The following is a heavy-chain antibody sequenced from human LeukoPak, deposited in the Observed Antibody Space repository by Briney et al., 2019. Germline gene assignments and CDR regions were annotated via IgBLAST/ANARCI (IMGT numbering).Heavy chain of an antibody. J-gene: IGHJ6*03. D-gene: IGHD2-8*01. V-gene: IGHV3-23*01. CDR1: GFTFSSYA. Sequence: GGSLRLSCAASGFTFSSYAMSWVRQAPGRGLEWVSGFSGSGGTTYYADSVKGRFTISRDNSKNTLYLQMNSLRVEDTAVYYCANGNRCTSPNCLGYYYFYMDVWGKGTTVTVSS. CDR2: FSGSGGTT. CDR3: ANGNRCTSPNCLGYYYFYMDV.